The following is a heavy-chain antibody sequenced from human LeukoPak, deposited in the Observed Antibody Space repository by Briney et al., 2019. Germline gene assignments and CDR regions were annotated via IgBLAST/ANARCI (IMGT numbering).Heavy chain of an antibody. CDR1: GYTFSDFS. CDR2: ISVRSNYR. J-gene: IGHJ4*02. V-gene: IGHV3-21*01. Sequence: GGSLRLSCAASGYTFSDFSVNWVRQAPGKGLEWVSSISVRSNYRYYADSVRGRFTFSRDDARDSLFLQMNSLRAEDTAVYFCVRLRRNNDRSGYYYYYDYWGQGTLVTVSS. CDR3: VRLRRNNDRSGYYYYYDY. D-gene: IGHD3-22*01.